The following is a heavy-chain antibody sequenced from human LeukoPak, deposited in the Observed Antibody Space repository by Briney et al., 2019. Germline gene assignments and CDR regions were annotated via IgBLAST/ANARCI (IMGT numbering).Heavy chain of an antibody. J-gene: IGHJ4*02. CDR3: ASHLYCSGGSCLDY. CDR2: TNHSGST. V-gene: IGHV4-34*01. Sequence: CETLSLTCAVYGGPFSGYYWSWIRQPPGKGLEWIGDTNHSGSTNYNPSHKTRVTISVDTSKNQFSLKLSSVTAADTAVYYCASHLYCSGGSCLDYWGQGTLVTVSS. D-gene: IGHD2-15*01. CDR1: GGPFSGYY.